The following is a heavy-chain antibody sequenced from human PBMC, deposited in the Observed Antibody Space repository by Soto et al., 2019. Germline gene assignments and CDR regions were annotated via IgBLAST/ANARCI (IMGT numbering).Heavy chain of an antibody. D-gene: IGHD3-22*01. V-gene: IGHV3-30-3*01. Sequence: GGSLRLSCAASGFTFSSYAMHWVRQAPGKGLEWVAVISYDGSNKYYADSVKGRFTISRDNSKNTLYLQMNSLRAEDTAVYYCARDRITMIVVRTDAFDIWGQGTMVTVSS. CDR2: ISYDGSNK. CDR1: GFTFSSYA. CDR3: ARDRITMIVVRTDAFDI. J-gene: IGHJ3*02.